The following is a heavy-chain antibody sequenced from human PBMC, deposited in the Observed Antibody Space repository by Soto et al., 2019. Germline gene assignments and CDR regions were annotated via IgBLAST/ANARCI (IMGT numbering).Heavy chain of an antibody. CDR3: ARDNYYDSSGYNYYYYYGMDV. V-gene: IGHV4-31*03. D-gene: IGHD3-22*01. CDR2: IYYSGST. CDR1: GGSISSGGYY. J-gene: IGHJ6*02. Sequence: QVQLQESGPGLVKPSQTLSLTCTVSGGSISSGGYYWSWIRQHPGKGLEWIGYIYYSGSTYYNPSLKSRVTISVDTSKNQFSLKLSSVTAADTAVYYCARDNYYDSSGYNYYYYYGMDVWGQGTTVTVSS.